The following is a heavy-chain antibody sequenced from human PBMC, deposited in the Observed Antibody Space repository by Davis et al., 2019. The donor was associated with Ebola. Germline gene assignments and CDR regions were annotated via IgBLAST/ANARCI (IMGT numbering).Heavy chain of an antibody. CDR1: GGSFSGYY. D-gene: IGHD7-27*01. V-gene: IGHV4-34*01. J-gene: IGHJ5*02. CDR2: INHSGST. Sequence: PSETLSLTCAVYGGSFSGYYWSWIRQPPGKGLEWIGDINHSGSTNYNPSLKSRVTISVDTSKNQFSLKLSSVTAADTAVYYCARSLELGAFLWFDPWGQGTLVTVSS. CDR3: ARSLELGAFLWFDP.